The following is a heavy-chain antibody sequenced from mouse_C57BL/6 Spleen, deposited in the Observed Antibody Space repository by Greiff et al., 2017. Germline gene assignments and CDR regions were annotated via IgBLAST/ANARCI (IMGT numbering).Heavy chain of an antibody. CDR1: GFNIKNTY. CDR2: IDPANGNT. J-gene: IGHJ1*03. V-gene: IGHV14-3*01. D-gene: IGHD1-1*01. Sequence: EVQLVESVAELVRPGASVKLSCTASGFNIKNTYMHWVKQRPEQGLEWIGRIDPANGNTKYAPKFQGKATITADTSSNTAYLQLSSLTSEDTAIYYCATYYGSSLYWYFDVWGTGTTVTVSS. CDR3: ATYYGSSLYWYFDV.